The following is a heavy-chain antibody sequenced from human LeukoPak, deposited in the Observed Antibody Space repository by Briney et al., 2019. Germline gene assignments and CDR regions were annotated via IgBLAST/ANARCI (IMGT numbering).Heavy chain of an antibody. CDR2: ISSGSSTL. CDR3: ARDVRYGDNLGNFDY. CDR1: GFTFSSYS. J-gene: IGHJ4*02. V-gene: IGHV3-48*02. Sequence: GGSLRLSCAASGFTFSSYSMNWVRQAPGKGLEWVSYISSGSSTLYYADSVKGRFTISRDNAQNSLYLQMNSLRDEDTAVYYCARDVRYGDNLGNFDYWGQGTLVTVST. D-gene: IGHD4-17*01.